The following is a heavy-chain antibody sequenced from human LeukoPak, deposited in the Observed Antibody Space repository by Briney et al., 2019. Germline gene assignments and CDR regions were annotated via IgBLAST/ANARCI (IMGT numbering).Heavy chain of an antibody. J-gene: IGHJ4*02. CDR2: ISAYNGNT. CDR3: ARVVHRSYYYDSSGYPAPMEFDY. D-gene: IGHD3-22*01. CDR1: GYTFTSYG. Sequence: ASVKVSCKASGYTFTSYGISWLRQAPGQGLEWMGWISAYNGNTNYAQKLQGRVTMTTDTSTNTAYMAMRSLISDYTALYYCARVVHRSYYYDSSGYPAPMEFDYWGQGTLVTVSS. V-gene: IGHV1-18*01.